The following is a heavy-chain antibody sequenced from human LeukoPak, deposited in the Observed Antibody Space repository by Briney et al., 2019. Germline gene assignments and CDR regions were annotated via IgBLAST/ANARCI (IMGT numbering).Heavy chain of an antibody. J-gene: IGHJ6*03. V-gene: IGHV4-4*07. Sequence: PSETLSLTCTVSCGSISSYYWSWIRQPAGKGLEWIGRIYTSGSTNYNPSLKSRVTMSVDTSKNQFSLKLSSVTAADTAVYYCARNRRTDIVATIRYYYYYMDVWGKGTTVTVSS. CDR3: ARNRRTDIVATIRYYYYYMDV. CDR2: IYTSGST. CDR1: CGSISSYY. D-gene: IGHD5-12*01.